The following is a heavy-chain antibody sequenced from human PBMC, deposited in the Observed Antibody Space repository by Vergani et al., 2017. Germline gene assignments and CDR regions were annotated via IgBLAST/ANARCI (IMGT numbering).Heavy chain of an antibody. CDR2: MRNDVSTI. CDR3: VRDPLQGMDV. J-gene: IGHJ6*02. Sequence: EVNLVESGGALVQPGGSLRLSCAASGFNIDNFYMHWVRQVPGKGLVWVSRMRNDVSTISYGDFVRGRFTISRDNAKNTVYLQLSGLRVEDTAVYYCVRDPLQGMDVWGQGTKVTVSS. CDR1: GFNIDNFY. V-gene: IGHV3-74*01.